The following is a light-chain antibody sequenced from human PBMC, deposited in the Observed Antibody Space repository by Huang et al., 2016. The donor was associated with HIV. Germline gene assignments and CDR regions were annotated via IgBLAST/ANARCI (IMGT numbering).Light chain of an antibody. V-gene: IGKV3-20*01. CDR1: HSVSSNF. Sequence: EIVLTQSPDTLSLSPGERATLSCRASHSVSSNFLAWYQPNPGQSPRLLIYGASRRATGIPDRFSGCGAGTDFTLTITRLEPEDFAVYYCQQYGGSPLFTFGPGTKVDIK. J-gene: IGKJ3*01. CDR2: GAS. CDR3: QQYGGSPLFT.